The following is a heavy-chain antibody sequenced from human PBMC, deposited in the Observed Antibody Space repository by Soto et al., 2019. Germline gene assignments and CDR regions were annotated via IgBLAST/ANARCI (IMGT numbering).Heavy chain of an antibody. CDR1: GFTFTDFA. CDR3: VIVAGTWYFDL. CDR2: ISNNGGRT. Sequence: GSLRLSCSASGFTFTDFAMHWVRQAPGKGLEYVSAISNNGGRTYYADSVKGRFIISRDNSKNTLDLQMSSLRAEDSAVYYCVIVAGTWYFDLWGRGTLVTVSS. V-gene: IGHV3-64D*08. J-gene: IGHJ2*01. D-gene: IGHD6-19*01.